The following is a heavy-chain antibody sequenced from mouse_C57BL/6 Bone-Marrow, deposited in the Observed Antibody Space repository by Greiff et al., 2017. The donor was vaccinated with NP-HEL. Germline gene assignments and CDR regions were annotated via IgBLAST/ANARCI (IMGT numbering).Heavy chain of an antibody. Sequence: EVMLVESGGGLVKPGGSLKLSCAASGFTFSDYGMHWVRQAPEKGLEWVAYISSGSSTIYYADTVKGRFTISRDNAKNTLFLQMTSLRSEDTAMFYCAKQRTGDWGQGTTLTVSS. V-gene: IGHV5-17*01. D-gene: IGHD4-1*01. CDR3: AKQRTGD. CDR1: GFTFSDYG. CDR2: ISSGSSTI. J-gene: IGHJ2*01.